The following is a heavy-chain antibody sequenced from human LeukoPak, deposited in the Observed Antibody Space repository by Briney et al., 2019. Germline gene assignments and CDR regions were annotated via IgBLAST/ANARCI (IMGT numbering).Heavy chain of an antibody. CDR2: INPNSGGT. D-gene: IGHD1-26*01. Sequence: ASVKVSCKASGYTFTGYYMHWVRQAPGQGLEWMGWINPNSGGTNYAQKFQGRVTMTTDTSTSTAYMELRSLRSDDTAVYYCARGGRWELPRPYAFDVWGQGTMVTVSS. CDR3: ARGGRWELPRPYAFDV. J-gene: IGHJ3*01. CDR1: GYTFTGYY. V-gene: IGHV1-2*02.